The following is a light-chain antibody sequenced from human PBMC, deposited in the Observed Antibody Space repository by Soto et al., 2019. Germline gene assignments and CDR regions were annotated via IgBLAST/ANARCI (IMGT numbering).Light chain of an antibody. CDR2: EVS. V-gene: IGLV2-23*02. J-gene: IGLJ3*02. Sequence: QSVLTQPASVSGSPGQSITMSCTGTSSDVGSYNLVSWYQQHPDKAPKLIIYEVSKWPSGVSSRFSASKSGNTASLTISGLQSEDEAEYYCCSYAGSSTWVFGGGTKLTVL. CDR1: SSDVGSYNL. CDR3: CSYAGSSTWV.